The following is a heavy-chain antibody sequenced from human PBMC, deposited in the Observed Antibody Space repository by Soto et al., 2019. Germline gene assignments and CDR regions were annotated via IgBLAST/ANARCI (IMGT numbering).Heavy chain of an antibody. CDR2: IHDRGTP. V-gene: IGHV4-61*08. J-gene: IGHJ4*02. CDR3: ARIDSSLSPFKV. Sequence: SETLSLTCTVSGGSVSSGAYYWSWIRQPPGKTLEWIAYIHDRGTPYYNPSLQSRVTISIDSSKIQVLLKLSSVTAADTAMYYCARIDSSLSPFKVWGQGTLVTVS. D-gene: IGHD3-22*01. CDR1: GGSVSSGAYY.